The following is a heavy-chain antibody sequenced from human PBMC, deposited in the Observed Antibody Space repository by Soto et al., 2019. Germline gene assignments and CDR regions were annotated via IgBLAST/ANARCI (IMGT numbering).Heavy chain of an antibody. J-gene: IGHJ4*02. CDR2: ISGSGGST. D-gene: IGHD6-19*01. CDR3: AKGKTSGWYYFGF. CDR1: GFTFDSCA. Sequence: EVQILESGGGLVQPGGSLRLSCAASGFTFDSCAMSWVRQAPGKGLEWILGISGSGGSTYYADSVKGRFTISRDNSKNTLYLQMNSLRADDTAIYYCAKGKTSGWYYFGFWGQGTPVTVSA. V-gene: IGHV3-23*01.